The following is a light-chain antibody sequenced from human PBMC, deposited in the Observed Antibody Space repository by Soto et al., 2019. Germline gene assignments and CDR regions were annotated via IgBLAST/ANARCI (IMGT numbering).Light chain of an antibody. CDR1: QGISSA. Sequence: IQLTQSPSSPSASVGDRVTITCRASQGISSALAWYPQKPGKAPKILIYDASPLERGVPSRFSGTGAGPECTRSIDSLKHDDVSTAYCQQYHTSSITFGQGTRLEIK. CDR3: QQYHTSSIT. V-gene: IGKV1-13*02. CDR2: DAS. J-gene: IGKJ5*01.